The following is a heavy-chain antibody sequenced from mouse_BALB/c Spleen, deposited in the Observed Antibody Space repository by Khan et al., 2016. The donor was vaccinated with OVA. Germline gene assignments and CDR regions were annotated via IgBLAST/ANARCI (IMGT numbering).Heavy chain of an antibody. V-gene: IGHV9-3-1*01. CDR1: GYTFTNYG. D-gene: IGHD2-13*01. CDR3: GRVGDCWDFGV. J-gene: IGHJ1*01. CDR2: INTYTGEP. Sequence: QIQLVQPGPELKKPGETVKISCKASGYTFTNYGMTWVKQAPGKGLKWMGWINTYTGEPTYADDFKGRFAFSLETSANTASLQINNLQNEDTATCFCGRVGDCWDFGVRGAGTAGTVSS.